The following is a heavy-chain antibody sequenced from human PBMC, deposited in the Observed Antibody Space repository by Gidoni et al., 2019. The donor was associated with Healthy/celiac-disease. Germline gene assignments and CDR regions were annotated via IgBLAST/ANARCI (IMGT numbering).Heavy chain of an antibody. V-gene: IGHV3-43*01. CDR3: AKDTRDSSGLDY. Sequence: DVQLVESGGVVVQPGGSLRLSCAASGFTFDDYTMHWVRQAPGKGLEWVSLISWDGGSTYYADSVKGRFTISRDNSKNSLYLQMNSLRTEDTALYYCAKDTRDSSGLDYWGQGTLVTVSS. CDR2: ISWDGGST. J-gene: IGHJ4*02. CDR1: GFTFDDYT. D-gene: IGHD3-22*01.